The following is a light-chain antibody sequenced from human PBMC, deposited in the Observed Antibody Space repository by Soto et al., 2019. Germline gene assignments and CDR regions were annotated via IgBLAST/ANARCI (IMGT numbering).Light chain of an antibody. V-gene: IGLV6-57*04. CDR3: CSYAGANAWV. CDR1: RGGIANNY. CDR2: EHS. J-gene: IGLJ3*02. Sequence: NFMLTQPHSVSESPGETVTISCTRSRGGIANNYVQWYQQRPGSAPIIVIYEHSQRPSGVPDRFSGSKSANTASLTIAGLQAGDEADYYCCSYAGANAWVFGGGTKLTVL.